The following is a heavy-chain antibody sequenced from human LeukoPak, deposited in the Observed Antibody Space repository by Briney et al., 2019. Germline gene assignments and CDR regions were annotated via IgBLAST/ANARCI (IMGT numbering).Heavy chain of an antibody. J-gene: IGHJ5*02. CDR2: IYYSGST. Sequence: PSETLSLTCTVSGGSISSSSYYWGWIRPPPGKELEWIGSIYYSGSTYYNPSLKSRVTISVDTSKNQFSLKLSSVTAADTAVYYCARLADITMVRGVGWFDPWGQGTLVTVSS. CDR1: GGSISSSSYY. CDR3: ARLADITMVRGVGWFDP. D-gene: IGHD3-10*01. V-gene: IGHV4-39*01.